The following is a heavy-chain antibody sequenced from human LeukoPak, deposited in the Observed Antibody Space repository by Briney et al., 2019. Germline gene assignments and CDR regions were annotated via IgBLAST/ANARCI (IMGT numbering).Heavy chain of an antibody. Sequence: SETLSLTCTVSGGSISSGSYYWSWIRQPAGKGLEWIGRIYTSGSTNYNPSLKSRVTISVDTSKNQFSLKLSSVTAADTAVYYCARVAARNLDYWGQGTLVTVSS. CDR2: IYTSGST. CDR3: ARVAARNLDY. J-gene: IGHJ4*02. CDR1: GGSISSGSYY. D-gene: IGHD6-13*01. V-gene: IGHV4-61*02.